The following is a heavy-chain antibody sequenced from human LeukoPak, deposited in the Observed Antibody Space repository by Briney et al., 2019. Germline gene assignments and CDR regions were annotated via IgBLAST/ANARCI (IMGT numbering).Heavy chain of an antibody. J-gene: IGHJ4*02. CDR1: GFTFSSYE. Sequence: GGSLRLSCAASGFTFSSYEMNWVRQAPGRGLEWVSYISSSGSTIYYADSVKGRFTISRDNAKNSLYLQMNSLRAEDTAVYYCAKDPDCTSGVCYTFFDYWGQGTLVTVSS. CDR3: AKDPDCTSGVCYTFFDY. D-gene: IGHD2-8*01. V-gene: IGHV3-48*03. CDR2: ISSSGSTI.